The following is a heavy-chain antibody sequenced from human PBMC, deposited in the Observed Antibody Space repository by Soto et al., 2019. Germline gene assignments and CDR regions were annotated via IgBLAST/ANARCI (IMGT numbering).Heavy chain of an antibody. J-gene: IGHJ4*02. CDR1: GFTFSSYA. CDR2: ISGSGGST. Sequence: PGGSLRLSCAASGFTFSSYAMSWVRQAPGKGLEWVSAISGSGGSTYYADSVKGRFTISRDNSKNTLYLQMNSLRAEDAAVYYCAKGPGVVPAAIRLFDYWGQGTLVTVSS. V-gene: IGHV3-23*01. D-gene: IGHD2-2*01. CDR3: AKGPGVVPAAIRLFDY.